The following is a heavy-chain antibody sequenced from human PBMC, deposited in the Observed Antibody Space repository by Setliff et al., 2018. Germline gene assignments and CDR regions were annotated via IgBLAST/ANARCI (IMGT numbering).Heavy chain of an antibody. V-gene: IGHV4-39*01. CDR1: GGSISSSSYY. D-gene: IGHD6-13*01. CDR2: IYYSGST. Sequence: ETLSLTCTVSGGSISSSSYYWGWIRQPPGKGLEWTGSIYYSGSTYYNPSLKSRVTISVDTSKNQFSLKLRSVTAADTAVYYCARAAGYSSSWYHYYYGMDVWGQGTTVTVSS. J-gene: IGHJ6*02. CDR3: ARAAGYSSSWYHYYYGMDV.